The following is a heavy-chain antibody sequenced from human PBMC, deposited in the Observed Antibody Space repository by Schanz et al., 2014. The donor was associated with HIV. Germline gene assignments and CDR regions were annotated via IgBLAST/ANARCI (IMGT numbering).Heavy chain of an antibody. V-gene: IGHV3-7*01. CDR1: GFTFGDHY. D-gene: IGHD2-15*01. CDR3: AARYCSGAKCYSLDY. CDR2: IKQDGSKK. Sequence: EVQLVESGGGLVKPGGSLSLSCVASGFTFGDHYMTWIRQAPGKGLEWVANIKQDGSKKFYVDSVKGRFTFSRDNAKNSLYLQMDSLRAEDTAVYHCAARYCSGAKCYSLDYWGQGTLVTVSS. J-gene: IGHJ4*02.